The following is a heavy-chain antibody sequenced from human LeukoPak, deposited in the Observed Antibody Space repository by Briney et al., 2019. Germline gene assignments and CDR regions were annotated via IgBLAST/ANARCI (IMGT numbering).Heavy chain of an antibody. CDR2: ISGSGGST. D-gene: IGHD3-9*01. CDR3: ATSGECILTGYYNFDY. Sequence: SGGSLRLSSAASGFTFSSYAMSWVRQAPGKGLEWVSAISGSGGSTYYADSVKGRFTTSRDNSKNTLYLQMNSLRAEDTAVYYCATSGECILTGYYNFDYWGQGTLVTVSS. J-gene: IGHJ4*02. CDR1: GFTFSSYA. V-gene: IGHV3-23*01.